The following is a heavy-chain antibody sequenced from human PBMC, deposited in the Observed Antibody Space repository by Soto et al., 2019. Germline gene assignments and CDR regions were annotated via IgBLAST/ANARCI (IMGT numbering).Heavy chain of an antibody. V-gene: IGHV5-51*01. CDR2: IYPGDSDT. Sequence: GESLKISCKGSGYSFTSYWIGWVRQMPGKGLEWMGIIYPGDSDTRYSPSFQGQVIISADKSISTAYLQWSSLKASDTAMYYCARHHPIVVVPAAYGEFDYWGQGTPVTVSS. CDR3: ARHHPIVVVPAAYGEFDY. J-gene: IGHJ4*02. D-gene: IGHD2-2*01. CDR1: GYSFTSYW.